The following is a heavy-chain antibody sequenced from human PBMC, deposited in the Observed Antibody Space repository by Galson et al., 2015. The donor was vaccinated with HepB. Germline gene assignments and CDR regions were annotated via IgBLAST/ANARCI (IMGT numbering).Heavy chain of an antibody. V-gene: IGHV3-48*01. CDR3: LITPRNWNYGNP. CDR2: ISSTGTTM. D-gene: IGHD1-7*01. CDR1: GFTFSSYT. J-gene: IGHJ5*02. Sequence: SLRLSCAASGFTFSSYTMNWVRQAPGKGLESVSYISSTGTTMYYADSAKGRFTISRDNAQNSLYLQMNSLRPEDTAIYYCLITPRNWNYGNPWGQGTLVTVSS.